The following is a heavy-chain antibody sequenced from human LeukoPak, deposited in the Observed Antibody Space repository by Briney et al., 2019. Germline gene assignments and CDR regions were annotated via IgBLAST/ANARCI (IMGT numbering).Heavy chain of an antibody. J-gene: IGHJ4*02. CDR2: IYYSGST. V-gene: IGHV4-59*08. CDR3: AGGYYGGNY. CDR1: GGPITSYY. Sequence: SETLSLTCAVSGGPITSYYLSWIRQPPGKGLEWIGYIYYSGSTNYNPSLKSRVTISVDTSKNQFSLKLSSVTAADTAVYYCAGGYYGGNYWGQGTLVTVSS. D-gene: IGHD3-22*01.